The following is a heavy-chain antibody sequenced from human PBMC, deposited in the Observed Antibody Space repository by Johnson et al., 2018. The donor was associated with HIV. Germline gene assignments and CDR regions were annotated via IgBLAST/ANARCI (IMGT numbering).Heavy chain of an antibody. D-gene: IGHD3/OR15-3a*01. J-gene: IGHJ3*02. V-gene: IGHV3-11*04. CDR2: ISSSGSTI. Sequence: QVQLVESGGGLVQPGGSLRLSCAASGFTFSDYYMSWIRQAPGKGLEWVSYISSSGSTIYYADSVKGRFTISRDNSKNTLYLQMNGLRPVDTAVYYCARDWDWGGAFDIWGQGTMVTVSS. CDR3: ARDWDWGGAFDI. CDR1: GFTFSDYY.